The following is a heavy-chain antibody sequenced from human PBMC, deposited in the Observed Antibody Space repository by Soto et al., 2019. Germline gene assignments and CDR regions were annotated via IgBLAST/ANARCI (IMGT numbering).Heavy chain of an antibody. J-gene: IGHJ4*02. Sequence: VQLVQSGAEVKKPGASVKVSCKASGYTFTSYWIGWVRQTPGKGLEWMGIFYPGDSDTRYSPSFQGQVTISVDKSITTAYLQWSSLKASDTAMYYCARMVPAATYFDYWGQGTLVTVSS. CDR3: ARMVPAATYFDY. V-gene: IGHV5-51*01. CDR2: FYPGDSDT. CDR1: GYTFTSYW. D-gene: IGHD2-2*01.